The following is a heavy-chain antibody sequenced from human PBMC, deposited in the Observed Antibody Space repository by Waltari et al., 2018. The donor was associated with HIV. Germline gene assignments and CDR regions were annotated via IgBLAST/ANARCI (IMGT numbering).Heavy chain of an antibody. D-gene: IGHD6-13*01. CDR2: ISYDGSNK. J-gene: IGHJ4*02. CDR3: ARAMSSSWYGQFDY. V-gene: IGHV3-30*04. CDR1: GFTFSSYA. Sequence: QVQLVESGGGVVQPGRSLRLSCAASGFTFSSYAMHWVRQAPGNGMEWVEVISYDGSNKYDADSVKGRFTSSRDNSKNTLYLQMNSLRAEDTAVYYCARAMSSSWYGQFDYWGQGTLVTVSS.